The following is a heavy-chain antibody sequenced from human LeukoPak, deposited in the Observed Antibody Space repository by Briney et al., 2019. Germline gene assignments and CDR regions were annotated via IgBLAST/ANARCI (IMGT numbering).Heavy chain of an antibody. J-gene: IGHJ6*03. V-gene: IGHV1-46*01. CDR2: INPSGGST. CDR1: GYTFTSYY. D-gene: IGHD2-2*01. Sequence: ASVKVSCKTSGYTFTSYYMHWVRQAPGQGLEWMGIINPSGGSTSYAQKFQGRVTMTRDTSTSTVYMELSSLRSEDTAVYYCARDGLGYCSSTSCYFLGYMDVWGKGTTVTVSS. CDR3: ARDGLGYCSSTSCYFLGYMDV.